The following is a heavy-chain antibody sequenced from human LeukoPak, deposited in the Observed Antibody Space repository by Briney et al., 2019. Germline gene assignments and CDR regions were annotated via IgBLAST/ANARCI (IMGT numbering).Heavy chain of an antibody. CDR2: VYHSGST. Sequence: SETLSLTCSVSGGSISSSNWWSWVRQPPGKGLEWIGEVYHSGSTNYNPSLKSRVTISVDKSKNQFSLSLISATAADTAVYYCARRAYYDSSGYYVFTNYWGQGTLVTVSS. D-gene: IGHD3-22*01. CDR3: ARRAYYDSSGYYVFTNY. V-gene: IGHV4-4*02. J-gene: IGHJ4*02. CDR1: GGSISSSNW.